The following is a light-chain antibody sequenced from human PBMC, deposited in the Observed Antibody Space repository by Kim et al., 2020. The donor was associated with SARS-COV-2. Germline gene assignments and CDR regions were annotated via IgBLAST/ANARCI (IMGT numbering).Light chain of an antibody. CDR2: STN. J-gene: IGLJ1*01. Sequence: GGTVTLTCGLSAGSVSTSDYPSWYQQTPGQAPRTLIYSTNTRSSGVPDRFSGSILGTKAALTITGAQADDESDYYCVLYMGSGNYVLGTGTKVTVL. V-gene: IGLV8-61*01. CDR3: VLYMGSGNYV. CDR1: AGSVSTSDY.